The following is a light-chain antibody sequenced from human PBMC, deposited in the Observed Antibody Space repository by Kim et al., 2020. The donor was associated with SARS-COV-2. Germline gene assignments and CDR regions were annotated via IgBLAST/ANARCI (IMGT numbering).Light chain of an antibody. Sequence: ASVGDRVTITCRASQGISNFLAWYKQKAGKNPTLLIYAASTLQSGVPSRFSGSGSETDFTLTISSFQPEDVATYYCQKYNSAPLTFGGGTKVDIK. J-gene: IGKJ4*01. CDR3: QKYNSAPLT. V-gene: IGKV1-27*01. CDR1: QGISNF. CDR2: AAS.